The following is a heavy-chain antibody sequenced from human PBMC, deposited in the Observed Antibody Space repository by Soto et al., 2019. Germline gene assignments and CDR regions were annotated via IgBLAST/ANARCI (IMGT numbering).Heavy chain of an antibody. V-gene: IGHV3-7*04. CDR2: IKQDGSEK. J-gene: IGHJ3*02. CDR1: GFTFSSYW. Sequence: EVQLVESGGGLVQPGGSLRLSCAASGFTFSSYWMSWVRQAPGKGLEWVANIKQDGSEKYYVDSVKGRFTISGDNAKNSLYLQMNSLRAEDTAGYYCATEPPYYCGGYKDAFDIWGQGTMVTVSS. D-gene: IGHD4-17*01. CDR3: ATEPPYYCGGYKDAFDI.